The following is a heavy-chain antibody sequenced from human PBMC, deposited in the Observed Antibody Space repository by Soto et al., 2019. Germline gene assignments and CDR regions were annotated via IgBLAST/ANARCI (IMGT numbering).Heavy chain of an antibody. J-gene: IGHJ4*02. CDR2: IYYSGST. CDR3: ARHNYGSGTTYFDY. D-gene: IGHD3-10*01. Sequence: SETLSLTCTVSGGSISSYYWSWIRQPPGKGLEWIGYIYYSGSTNYNPSLKSRVTISVDTSKNQFSLKLNSMTAADTAVYFCARHNYGSGTTYFDYWGQGTLVTVSS. CDR1: GGSISSYY. V-gene: IGHV4-59*08.